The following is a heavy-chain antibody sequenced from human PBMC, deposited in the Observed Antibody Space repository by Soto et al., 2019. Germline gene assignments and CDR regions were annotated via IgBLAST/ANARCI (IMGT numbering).Heavy chain of an antibody. D-gene: IGHD4-17*01. J-gene: IGHJ2*01. CDR2: MNPNSGNT. V-gene: IGHV1-8*01. CDR1: GYTFTSYD. Sequence: QVQLVQSGAEVGKPGASVKVSCKASGYTFTSYDINWVRQARGQGLEWMGWMNPNSGNTGSAQRFQGRLTMTRNTSINTAYMELTSLTSEAAAVYYCARVHTVTTYFDVWGRGTLVAVSS. CDR3: ARVHTVTTYFDV.